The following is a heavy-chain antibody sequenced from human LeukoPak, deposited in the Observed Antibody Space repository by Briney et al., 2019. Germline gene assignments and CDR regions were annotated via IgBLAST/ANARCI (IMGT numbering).Heavy chain of an antibody. CDR1: GYTLTELS. D-gene: IGHD3-22*01. V-gene: IGHV1-24*01. CDR3: ARAHYYDSSGYQRNWFDP. Sequence: ASVKVSYKVSGYTLTELSMHWVRQAPAKGLEGMEGFDPEDGETIYAQKFQGRVTMTEDTSTDTAYMELSSLRSEDTAVYYCARAHYYDSSGYQRNWFDPWGQGTLVTVSS. J-gene: IGHJ5*02. CDR2: FDPEDGET.